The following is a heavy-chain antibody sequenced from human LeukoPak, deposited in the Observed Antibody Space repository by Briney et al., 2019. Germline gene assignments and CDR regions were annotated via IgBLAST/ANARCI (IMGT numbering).Heavy chain of an antibody. V-gene: IGHV3-7*01. CDR1: GFTFSSYW. Sequence: GGSLRLSCAASGFTFSSYWMSWVRQAPGKGLEWVANIKQDGSEKYYVDSVKGRFTISRDNAKNSLYLQTNRLRAEDTAVYYCAREVSGWQNYYYYYYMDVWGKGTTVTVSS. J-gene: IGHJ6*03. CDR2: IKQDGSEK. CDR3: AREVSGWQNYYYYYYMDV. D-gene: IGHD6-19*01.